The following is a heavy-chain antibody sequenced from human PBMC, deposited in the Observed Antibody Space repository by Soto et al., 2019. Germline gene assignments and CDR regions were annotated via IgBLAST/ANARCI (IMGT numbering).Heavy chain of an antibody. CDR2: ISGSGGST. V-gene: IGHV3-23*01. D-gene: IGHD6-13*01. CDR1: GFTFSSYA. J-gene: IGHJ5*02. Sequence: PGGSLRLSCAASGFTFSSYAMSWVRQAPGKGLEWVSAISGSGGSTYYADSVRGRFTISRDNSKNTLYLQMSSLRAEDTAVYYCAKETYSSSWYSDWFDPWGQGTLVTVSS. CDR3: AKETYSSSWYSDWFDP.